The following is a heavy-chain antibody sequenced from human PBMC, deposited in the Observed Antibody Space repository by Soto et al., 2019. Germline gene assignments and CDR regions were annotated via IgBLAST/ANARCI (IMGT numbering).Heavy chain of an antibody. Sequence: QVQLVESGGGVVQPGRSLRLSCAASGFTFSSYDMHWVRQAPGKGLEWVAVISYDGSNKYYADSVKGRFTISRDNSKNTLYLQMNSLRVEDTAVYYCAKEGGDYPYWGQGTLVTVSS. J-gene: IGHJ4*02. D-gene: IGHD4-17*01. CDR3: AKEGGDYPY. CDR2: ISYDGSNK. V-gene: IGHV3-30*18. CDR1: GFTFSSYD.